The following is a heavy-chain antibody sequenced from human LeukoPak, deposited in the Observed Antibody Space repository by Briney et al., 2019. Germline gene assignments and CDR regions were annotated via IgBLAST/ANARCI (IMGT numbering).Heavy chain of an antibody. Sequence: GGSLRLSCAASGFTFSSYAMSWVRQAPGKGLEWVAGISGSGGNTNYGDSLKGRFTISRDNSKSTLYLQMNSLRAEDTAVYYCARGTTGSAYWGQGTLVTVSS. CDR3: ARGTTGSAY. V-gene: IGHV3-23*01. D-gene: IGHD1-7*01. J-gene: IGHJ4*02. CDR2: ISGSGGNT. CDR1: GFTFSSYA.